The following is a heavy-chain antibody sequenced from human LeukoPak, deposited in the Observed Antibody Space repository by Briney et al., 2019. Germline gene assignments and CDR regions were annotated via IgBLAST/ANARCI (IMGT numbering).Heavy chain of an antibody. D-gene: IGHD2-15*01. CDR1: GGSFSGYY. V-gene: IGHV4-34*01. CDR2: IHHSGST. CDR3: ARETRYCSGGSCYSGMDV. J-gene: IGHJ6*02. Sequence: SETLSLTCAVYGGSFSGYYWSWIRQPPGKGLEWIGYIHHSGSTYYTPSLKSRVTISVDRSKNQFSLKLSSVTAADTAVYYCARETRYCSGGSCYSGMDVWGQGTTVTVSS.